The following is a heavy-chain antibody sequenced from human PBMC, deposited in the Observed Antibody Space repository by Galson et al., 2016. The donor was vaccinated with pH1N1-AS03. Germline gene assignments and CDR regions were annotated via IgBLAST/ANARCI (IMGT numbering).Heavy chain of an antibody. CDR2: ISFNGDRT. Sequence: SLRLSCAASGFTFINFAMSWVRQAPGKGLQWVSSISFNGDRTYYADSVKGRFTIPRDNSKDAVFHQMNSRRADDTAVGYCVTHNGDRDRYYFHTSGQVYSWGQGALGTVSS. J-gene: IGHJ4*02. CDR3: VTHNGDRDRYYFHTSGQVYS. V-gene: IGHV3-23*01. D-gene: IGHD3-22*01. CDR1: GFTFINFA.